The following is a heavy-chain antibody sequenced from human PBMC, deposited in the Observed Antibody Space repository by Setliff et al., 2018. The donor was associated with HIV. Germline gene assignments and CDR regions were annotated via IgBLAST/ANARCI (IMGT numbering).Heavy chain of an antibody. D-gene: IGHD4-4*01. CDR3: ARSHAVAFDI. CDR1: GYTFTDYY. V-gene: IGHV1-46*01. CDR2: INPSGGST. J-gene: IGHJ3*02. Sequence: ASVKVSCKASGYTFTDYYMHWVQQAPGKGLEWMGIINPSGGSTSYAQKFQGRVTMTRDTSTSTVYMELSSLRSEDTAVYYCARSHAVAFDIWGQGTMVTVSS.